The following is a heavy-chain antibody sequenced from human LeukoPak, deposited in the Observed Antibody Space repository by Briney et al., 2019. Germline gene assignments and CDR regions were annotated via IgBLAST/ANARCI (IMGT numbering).Heavy chain of an antibody. J-gene: IGHJ4*02. Sequence: PGGSLRLSCAASGFTFSNYGMHWVRQAPGKGLEWVTFIRYDGSNKYYADSVKGRFTISRDNSKNTLYLQMNRLRVEDTAMYYCAKNHYDFWSGYSGPLDYWGQGTLVTVSS. CDR3: AKNHYDFWSGYSGPLDY. CDR2: IRYDGSNK. CDR1: GFTFSNYG. D-gene: IGHD3-3*01. V-gene: IGHV3-30*02.